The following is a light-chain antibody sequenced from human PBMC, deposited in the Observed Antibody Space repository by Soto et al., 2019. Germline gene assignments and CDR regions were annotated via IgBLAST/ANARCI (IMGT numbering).Light chain of an antibody. J-gene: IGKJ1*01. Sequence: DIVMTQSPDSLAVSLGERATINCKSSQSVLYSSNNKNYLAWYQQKPGQPPRLLIYWASTRESGVPDRFSGSGSGTDFTLTISSLQAEDVAVYYCQQYYSILWTFGQGTTVEIK. CDR2: WAS. CDR1: QSVLYSSNNKNY. CDR3: QQYYSILWT. V-gene: IGKV4-1*01.